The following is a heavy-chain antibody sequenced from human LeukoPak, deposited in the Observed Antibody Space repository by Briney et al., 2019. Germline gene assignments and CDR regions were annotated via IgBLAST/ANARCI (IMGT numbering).Heavy chain of an antibody. Sequence: ASVKVSCKVSGYTLTELSMHWVRQAPGKGLEWMGGFDPEDGETIYAQKFQGRVTMTEDTSTDTAYMELRSLRSDDTAVYYCARGRTHRRLWLGESTGGPFDYWGQGTLVTVSS. J-gene: IGHJ4*02. CDR2: FDPEDGET. CDR3: ARGRTHRRLWLGESTGGPFDY. V-gene: IGHV1-24*01. D-gene: IGHD3-10*01. CDR1: GYTLTELS.